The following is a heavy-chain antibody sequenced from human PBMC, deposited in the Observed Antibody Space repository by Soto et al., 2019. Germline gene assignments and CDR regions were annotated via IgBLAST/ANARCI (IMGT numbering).Heavy chain of an antibody. CDR3: ARVREMATPIDAFDI. D-gene: IGHD2-15*01. CDR1: GFTFSSYA. V-gene: IGHV3-30-3*01. J-gene: IGHJ3*02. CDR2: ISYDGSNK. Sequence: QVQLVESGGGVVQPGRSLRLSCAASGFTFSSYAMHWVRQAPGKGLEWVAVISYDGSNKYYADSVKGRFTISRDNSKNTLYLQMNSLRAEDTAVYYCARVREMATPIDAFDIWGQGTMVTVSS.